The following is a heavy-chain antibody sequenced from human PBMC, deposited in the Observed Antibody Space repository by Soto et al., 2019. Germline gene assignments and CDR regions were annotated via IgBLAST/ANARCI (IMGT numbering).Heavy chain of an antibody. CDR1: GFTFSSYG. J-gene: IGHJ4*02. CDR3: AKGEDVDTVDY. Sequence: GSLRLSCAASGFTFSSYGMHWVRQAPGKGLEWVAVISYDGSNKYYADSVKGRFTISRDNSKNTLYLQMNSLRAEDTAVYYCAKGEDVDTVDYWGQGTLVTVSS. D-gene: IGHD5-18*01. CDR2: ISYDGSNK. V-gene: IGHV3-30*18.